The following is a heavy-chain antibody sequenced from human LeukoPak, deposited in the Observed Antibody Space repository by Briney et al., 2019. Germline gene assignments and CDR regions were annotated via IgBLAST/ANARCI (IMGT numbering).Heavy chain of an antibody. D-gene: IGHD4-11*01. CDR3: ATSPGSHGYSNLRINWFDP. J-gene: IGHJ5*02. CDR2: ISAYNGNT. CDR1: GGTFSSYA. V-gene: IGHV1-18*01. Sequence: ASVKVSCKASGGTFSSYAISWVRQAPGQGLEWMGWISAYNGNTNYAQKLQGRVTMTTDTSTSTAYMELRSLRSDDTAVYYCATSPGSHGYSNLRINWFDPWGQGTLVTVSS.